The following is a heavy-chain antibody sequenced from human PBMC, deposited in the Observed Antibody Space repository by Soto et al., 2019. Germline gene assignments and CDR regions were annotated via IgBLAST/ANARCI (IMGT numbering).Heavy chain of an antibody. V-gene: IGHV3-53*04. CDR3: ASGPGPSNYYDILTGPQGVFDY. D-gene: IGHD3-9*01. CDR2: IYSGGST. J-gene: IGHJ4*02. Sequence: GGSLRLSCAASGFSVSSKYMNWVRQAPGKGLEWVSVIYSGGSTYYADSVKGRFTISRHSSKNTLYLQMNSLRDEDTAVYYCASGPGPSNYYDILTGPQGVFDYWGQGTLVTVSS. CDR1: GFSVSSKY.